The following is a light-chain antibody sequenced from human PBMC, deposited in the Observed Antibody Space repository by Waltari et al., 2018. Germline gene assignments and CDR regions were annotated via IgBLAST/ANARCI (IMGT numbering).Light chain of an antibody. Sequence: DIVFTQPPGTLSLSPGERATLSCRASQSVSRTLALYQQKPGQAPRLLIYAASSRATGTPDRFSGSGSGTDFRLTISRLAPEDVAVYYCQKYGTLPATFGQGTKVEIK. CDR3: QKYGTLPAT. CDR2: AAS. V-gene: IGKV3-20*01. J-gene: IGKJ1*01. CDR1: QSVSRT.